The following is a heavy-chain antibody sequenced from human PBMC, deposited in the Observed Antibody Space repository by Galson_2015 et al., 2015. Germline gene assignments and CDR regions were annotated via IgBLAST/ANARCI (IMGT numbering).Heavy chain of an antibody. CDR1: GYSFSRQW. CDR2: IDPNDSYT. V-gene: IGHV5-10-1*01. Sequence: QYGAEVTRPGESLEISCTGSGYSFSRQWISWVRQMPGKGLEWMRIDPNDSYTNYSPSFHGHVTISPDKSISTAYLQWSSLKASDSAMYYCARVHVVVPGTKGACDLWGQGTMITVSA. D-gene: IGHD2-2*01. CDR3: ARVHVVVPGTKGACDL. J-gene: IGHJ3*01.